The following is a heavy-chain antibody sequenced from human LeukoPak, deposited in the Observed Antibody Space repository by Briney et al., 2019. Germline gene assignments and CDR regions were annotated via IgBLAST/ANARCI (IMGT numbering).Heavy chain of an antibody. D-gene: IGHD5-24*01. CDR3: AGRRDGYNYDYYMDV. V-gene: IGHV3-33*01. J-gene: IGHJ6*03. CDR2: IWYDGSNK. Sequence: GGSLRLSCAASGFTFSSYGMHWVRQAPGKGLEWVAVIWYDGSNKYYADSVKGRFTISRDNSKNTLYLQMNSLRAEDTAVYYCAGRRDGYNYDYYMDVWGKGTTVTVSS. CDR1: GFTFSSYG.